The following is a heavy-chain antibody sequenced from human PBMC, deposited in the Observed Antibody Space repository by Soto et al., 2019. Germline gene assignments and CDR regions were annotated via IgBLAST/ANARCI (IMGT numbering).Heavy chain of an antibody. J-gene: IGHJ6*02. D-gene: IGHD6-19*01. CDR1: GFTFVSYA. CDR2: TTGSGGSK. CDR3: AKDQSVYSSGWDSGSAYYGFDV. Sequence: EVQLLESGGGLVQPGGSLRLCCAASGFTFVSYAMSWVRLAPGKGLEWVSTTTGSGGSKYYAESVKGRFTVSRDNSDNSRCLQMASLRADDTAVYYCAKDQSVYSSGWDSGSAYYGFDVGGQWITVTVSS. V-gene: IGHV3-23*01.